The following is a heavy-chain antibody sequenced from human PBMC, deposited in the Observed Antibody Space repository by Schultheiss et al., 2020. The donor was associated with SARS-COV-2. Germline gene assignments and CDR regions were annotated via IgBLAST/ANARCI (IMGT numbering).Heavy chain of an antibody. CDR2: ISYDGSNK. CDR3: ARAYPDGDNMGY. Sequence: GGSLRLSCAASGFTFSSYAMHWVRQAPGKGLEWVAVISYDGSNKYYADSVKGRFTISRDNAKNSLYLQMNSLRAEDTAVYYCARAYPDGDNMGYWGQGTLVTVSS. V-gene: IGHV3-30-3*01. D-gene: IGHD4-17*01. J-gene: IGHJ4*02. CDR1: GFTFSSYA.